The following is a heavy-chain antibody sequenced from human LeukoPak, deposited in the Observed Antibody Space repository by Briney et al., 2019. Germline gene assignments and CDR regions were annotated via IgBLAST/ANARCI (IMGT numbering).Heavy chain of an antibody. CDR2: IYTSGNT. D-gene: IGHD1-26*01. V-gene: IGHV4-61*09. CDR1: GGSISSGSYY. Sequence: SETLSLTCTVSGGSISSGSYYWSWIRQPAGKGLEWIGHIYTSGNTNYNPSLKSRVTISLDKSKNQFSLKLTSVTAADTAVYFCARAGGGTYYFDYWGQGTLVTVSS. J-gene: IGHJ4*02. CDR3: ARAGGGTYYFDY.